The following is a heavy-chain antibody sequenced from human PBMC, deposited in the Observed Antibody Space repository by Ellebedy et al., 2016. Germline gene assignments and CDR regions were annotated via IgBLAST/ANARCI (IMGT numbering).Heavy chain of an antibody. CDR3: TTVYRYNYDSV. D-gene: IGHD5-18*01. J-gene: IGHJ4*02. V-gene: IGHV3-15*01. Sequence: GESLKISCAASGFTFSNAWMNWVRKSPGKGLEWVGRHHSQTDGGAADYAAPVKGRFTISRDDSKNTLYLQMNSLKTEDTAVYFCTTVYRYNYDSVWGQGTLVTVSS. CDR1: GFTFSNAW. CDR2: HHSQTDGGAA.